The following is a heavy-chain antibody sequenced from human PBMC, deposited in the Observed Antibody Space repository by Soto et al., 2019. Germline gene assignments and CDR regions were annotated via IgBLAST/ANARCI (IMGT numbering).Heavy chain of an antibody. V-gene: IGHV1-2*04. CDR3: ARDCRSFLGSSWSHGMDV. CDR1: GYTFTGYY. CDR2: INPNSGGT. J-gene: IGHJ6*02. D-gene: IGHD6-13*01. Sequence: QVQLVQSGAEVKKPGASVKVSCKASGYTFTGYYMHWVRQAPGQGLEWMGWINPNSGGTNYAQKFQGWVTMTRDTSISTAYMELSRLRSDDTAVYYCARDCRSFLGSSWSHGMDVWGQGTTVTVSS.